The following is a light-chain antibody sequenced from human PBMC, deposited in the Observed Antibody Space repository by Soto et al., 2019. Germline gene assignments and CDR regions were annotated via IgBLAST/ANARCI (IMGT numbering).Light chain of an antibody. CDR3: QQYSSWPLT. J-gene: IGKJ4*01. Sequence: KVMTQSPATLSVSPGERATLSCRASKSVSSHLACYQQKPGQAPRLLIYGASTRATGIPARFSGSGSGTECTLTISSLQSEDSAVYDCQQYSSWPLTFGGGTKVEIK. CDR2: GAS. CDR1: KSVSSH. V-gene: IGKV3-15*01.